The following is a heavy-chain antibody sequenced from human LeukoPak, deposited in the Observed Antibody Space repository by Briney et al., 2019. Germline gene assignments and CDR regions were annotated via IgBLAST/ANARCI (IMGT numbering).Heavy chain of an antibody. Sequence: GGSLRLSCAASGFTFSSYGMHWVRQAPGKGLEWVAFIRYDGGNKYYADSVKGRFTISRDNSKNTLYLQMNSLRAEDTAVYYCAKNVRRFGELKDNWFDPWGQGTLVSVSS. CDR3: AKNVRRFGELKDNWFDP. D-gene: IGHD3-10*01. CDR1: GFTFSSYG. V-gene: IGHV3-30*02. CDR2: IRYDGGNK. J-gene: IGHJ5*02.